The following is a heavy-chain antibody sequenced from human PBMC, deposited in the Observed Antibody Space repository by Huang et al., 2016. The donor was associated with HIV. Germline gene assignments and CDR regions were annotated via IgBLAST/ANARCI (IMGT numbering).Heavy chain of an antibody. CDR1: GFAFSTYG. Sequence: QVQLVESGGGVVQPGTSLRLSCAASGFAFSTYGMHWVRQAPGKGPECLGFFSFDGRHKYYGDSVKGRVTISRDNSKNTLYLDMNSLRTEDTAVYYCAKDPSLAGHHFDDWGQGTLVTVSA. CDR2: FSFDGRHK. CDR3: AKDPSLAGHHFDD. J-gene: IGHJ4*02. D-gene: IGHD6-19*01. V-gene: IGHV3-30*18.